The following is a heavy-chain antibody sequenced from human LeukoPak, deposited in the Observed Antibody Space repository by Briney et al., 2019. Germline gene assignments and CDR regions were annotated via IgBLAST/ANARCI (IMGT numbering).Heavy chain of an antibody. CDR2: IYYSGST. CDR1: GGSISSSGYY. Sequence: SETLSLTCTVSGGSISSSGYYWGWIRQPPGKGLEWIGSIYYSGSTYYNPFLKSRVTISADTSKNQFSLKLGSVTAADTAVYYCARAWDFWSGYYSYWGQGTLVTVSS. J-gene: IGHJ4*02. CDR3: ARAWDFWSGYYSY. D-gene: IGHD3-3*01. V-gene: IGHV4-39*07.